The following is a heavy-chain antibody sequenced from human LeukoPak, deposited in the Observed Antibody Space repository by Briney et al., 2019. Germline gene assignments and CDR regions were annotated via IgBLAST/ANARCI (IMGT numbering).Heavy chain of an antibody. CDR2: INHSGST. Sequence: SETLSLTCAVYGGSFSGYYWSWIRQPPGKGLEWIGEINHSGSTNYNPSLKSRVTISVDTSKNQFSLKLSSVTAADTAVYYCARGFHYDFWSGYYTRPFDYWGQGTLVTVSS. V-gene: IGHV4-34*01. CDR1: GGSFSGYY. D-gene: IGHD3-3*01. J-gene: IGHJ4*02. CDR3: ARGFHYDFWSGYYTRPFDY.